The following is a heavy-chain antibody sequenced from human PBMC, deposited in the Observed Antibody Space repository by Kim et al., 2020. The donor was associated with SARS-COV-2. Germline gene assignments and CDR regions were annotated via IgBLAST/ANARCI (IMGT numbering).Heavy chain of an antibody. D-gene: IGHD2-21*01. V-gene: IGHV3-30*18. Sequence: GGSLRLSCAASGFTFSSYGMHWVRQAPGKGLEWVAVISYDGSNKYYADSVKGRFTISRDNSKNTLYLHMNSLRAEDTAVYYCAKDRRHSQRGFFDYLGQG. CDR2: ISYDGSNK. CDR3: AKDRRHSQRGFFDY. CDR1: GFTFSSYG. J-gene: IGHJ4*02.